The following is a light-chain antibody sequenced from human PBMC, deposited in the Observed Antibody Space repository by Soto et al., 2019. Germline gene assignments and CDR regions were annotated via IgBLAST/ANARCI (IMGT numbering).Light chain of an antibody. J-gene: IGLJ2*01. V-gene: IGLV1-40*01. CDR3: LSFDSSLSVV. CDR2: GNT. Sequence: QSVLTQPPSVSGAPGQRVTISCTGRSSNIGAGYDVHWYQQLPGRAPKLLIYGNTNRPSGVPDRFSGSKSGTSASLAITGLQAEYEADYYCLSFDSSLSVVFGGGTKVTVL. CDR1: SSNIGAGYD.